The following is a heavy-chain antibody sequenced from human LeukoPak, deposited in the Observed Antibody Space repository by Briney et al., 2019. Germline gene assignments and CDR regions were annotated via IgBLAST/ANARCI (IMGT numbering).Heavy chain of an antibody. CDR1: GGTFSSYA. J-gene: IGHJ4*02. CDR3: ASSGYGGNSGDY. CDR2: IIPIFGTA. D-gene: IGHD4-23*01. V-gene: IGHV1-69*05. Sequence: GASVKVSCKASGGTFSSYAISWVRQAPGQGLEWMGGIIPIFGTANYAQKFQGRVTITTDESTSTAYMELSSLRSEDTAVYYCASSGYGGNSGDYWGQGTLVTVSS.